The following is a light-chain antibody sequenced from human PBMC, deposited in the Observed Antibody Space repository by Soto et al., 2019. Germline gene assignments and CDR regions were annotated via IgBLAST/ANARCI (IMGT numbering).Light chain of an antibody. Sequence: DVVMTQSPLSLPVPLGQAACISCRSNQALVHSDGIAYFSWFQQRPGRSPRRLIYKVSNRDSGVQGRFSGSGSGTDFALKISRVEAEDVGVYYCMQGTHWPITFGQGTRLEIK. V-gene: IGKV2-30*02. CDR1: QALVHSDGIAY. CDR2: KVS. J-gene: IGKJ5*01. CDR3: MQGTHWPIT.